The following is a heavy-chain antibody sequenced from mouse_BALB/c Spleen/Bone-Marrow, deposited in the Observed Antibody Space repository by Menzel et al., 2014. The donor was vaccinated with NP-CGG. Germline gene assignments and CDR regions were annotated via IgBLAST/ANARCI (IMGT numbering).Heavy chain of an antibody. Sequence: VQGVESGAELARPGASVKLSCKASGYTLTSYWMQWVKQRPGQGLEWIGAIYPGDGDTRYTQKFKGKATLTADKSSSTAYMQLSSVASEDSAVYYCARTTMITTGGYYAMDYWGQGTSVTVSS. V-gene: IGHV1-87*01. CDR3: ARTTMITTGGYYAMDY. CDR1: GYTLTSYW. CDR2: IYPGDGDT. J-gene: IGHJ4*01. D-gene: IGHD2-4*01.